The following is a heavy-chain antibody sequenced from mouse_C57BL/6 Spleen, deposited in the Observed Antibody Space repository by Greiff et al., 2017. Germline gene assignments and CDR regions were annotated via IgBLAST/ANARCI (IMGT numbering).Heavy chain of an antibody. D-gene: IGHD1-1*01. CDR3: THYEYYAMDY. V-gene: IGHV14-4*01. Sequence: EVQLQQSGAELVRPGASVKLSCTASGFNIKDDYMHWVKQRPEQGLEWIGWIDPENGDTEYASKFQGKATITADTSSNTAYLQLSSLTSEDTAVYYGTHYEYYAMDYWGQGTSVTVSS. CDR2: IDPENGDT. J-gene: IGHJ4*01. CDR1: GFNIKDDY.